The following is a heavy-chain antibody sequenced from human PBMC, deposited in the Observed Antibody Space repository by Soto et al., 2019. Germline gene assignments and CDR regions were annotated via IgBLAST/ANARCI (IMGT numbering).Heavy chain of an antibody. J-gene: IGHJ6*02. V-gene: IGHV3-43*01. D-gene: IGHD2-2*01. CDR3: AKDTGYCSSTSCYDYYYYGMDV. CDR1: GFTFDDYT. CDR2: IGWEGGST. Sequence: EVQLVESGGVVVQPGGSLRLSCEASGFTFDDYTMHWVRQAPGKGLDGVSLIGWEGGSTYYADSVKGRFTISRDNSKNSLYLQMNSLRTEDTALYYCAKDTGYCSSTSCYDYYYYGMDVWGQGTTVTVSS.